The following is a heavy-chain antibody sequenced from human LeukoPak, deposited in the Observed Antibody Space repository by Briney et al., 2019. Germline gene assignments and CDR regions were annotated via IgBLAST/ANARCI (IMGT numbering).Heavy chain of an antibody. CDR1: GFTFSSYG. V-gene: IGHV3-33*01. CDR3: AREKVI. Sequence: GGSLRLSCAASGFTFSSYGMHWVRQAPGKGLEWVAVIWYDGSNKYYADSVKGRFTISRDNAKNSLYLQMNSLRAEDTAVYYCAREKVIWGQGTMVTVSS. J-gene: IGHJ3*02. CDR2: IWYDGSNK.